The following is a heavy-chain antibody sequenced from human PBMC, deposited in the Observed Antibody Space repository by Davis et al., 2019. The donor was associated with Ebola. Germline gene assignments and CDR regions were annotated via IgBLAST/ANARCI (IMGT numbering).Heavy chain of an antibody. CDR2: ISAYSGNT. V-gene: IGHV1-18*01. Sequence: ASVKVSCKTSGYTFTSHGISWVRQAPGQGLEWMGWISAYSGNTNYAQKLQGRVTMTTDTSTSTAYMELRSLTPDDTAVYYCARDYGDYIWFDPWGQGSLVTVSS. D-gene: IGHD4-17*01. CDR1: GYTFTSHG. J-gene: IGHJ5*02. CDR3: ARDYGDYIWFDP.